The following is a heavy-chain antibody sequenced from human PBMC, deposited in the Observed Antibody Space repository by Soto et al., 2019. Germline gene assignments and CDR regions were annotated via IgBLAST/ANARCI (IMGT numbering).Heavy chain of an antibody. CDR3: ARGGDCSSTSCYSPNYYYGLGV. J-gene: IGHJ6*02. CDR1: GYNFVTYG. V-gene: IGHV1-18*01. Sequence: QVQLTQSGVEVKKPGASVKVSCQASGYNFVTYGITWVRQAPGQVLEWMGWISAYSGNKNYAQKFQGRVTMTTDKSTSTAYMELRSLRSDDTAVYFCARGGDCSSTSCYSPNYYYGLGVWGQGTTVTVSS. D-gene: IGHD2-2*02. CDR2: ISAYSGNK.